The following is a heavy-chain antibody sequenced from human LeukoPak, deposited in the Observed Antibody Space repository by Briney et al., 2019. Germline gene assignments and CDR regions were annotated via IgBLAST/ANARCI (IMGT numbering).Heavy chain of an antibody. V-gene: IGHV3-23*01. CDR2: VSGNGDNT. Sequence: GGSLRLSCAASGFTLSRYAMSWVRQAPGKGLEWVSAVSGNGDNTFYADSVKGRFTISRDNSKNTLYLQMNSLRAEDTAVYYCARSEAYCGGDCYSSWGQGTLVTVSS. CDR3: ARSEAYCGGDCYSS. D-gene: IGHD2-21*02. CDR1: GFTLSRYA. J-gene: IGHJ5*02.